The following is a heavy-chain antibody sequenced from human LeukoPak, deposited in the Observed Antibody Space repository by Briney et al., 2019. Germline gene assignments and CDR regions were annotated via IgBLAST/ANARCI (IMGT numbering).Heavy chain of an antibody. Sequence: ASVKVSCKASGYRLSYYGISWVRQAPGQGLEWMGWINAYTGNTNYAQKLQGRVTMTTDTSTSTAYMELRSLRAEDTAVYYCARNIVFPYWGQGTLVTVSS. V-gene: IGHV1-18*01. CDR3: ARNIVFPY. J-gene: IGHJ4*02. CDR2: INAYTGNT. CDR1: GYRLSYYG. D-gene: IGHD2-21*01.